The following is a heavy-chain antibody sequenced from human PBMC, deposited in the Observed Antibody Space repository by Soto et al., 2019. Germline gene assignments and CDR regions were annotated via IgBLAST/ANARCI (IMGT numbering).Heavy chain of an antibody. CDR3: AGGDDFWSGYYGPFFDY. V-gene: IGHV3-23*01. J-gene: IGHJ4*02. D-gene: IGHD3-3*01. Sequence: GGSLRLSCAASGFTFSSYAMSWVRQAPGKGLEWVSAISGSGGSTYYADSVKGRFTISRDNSKNTLYLQMNSLRAEDTAVYYCAGGDDFWSGYYGPFFDYWGQGTLVTVSS. CDR1: GFTFSSYA. CDR2: ISGSGGST.